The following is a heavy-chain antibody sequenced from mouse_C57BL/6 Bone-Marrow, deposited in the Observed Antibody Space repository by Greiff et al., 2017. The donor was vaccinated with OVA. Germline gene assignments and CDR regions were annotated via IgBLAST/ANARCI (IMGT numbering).Heavy chain of an antibody. V-gene: IGHV1-54*01. Sequence: QLQQSGAELVRPGTSVKVSCKASGYAFTNYLIEWVKQRPGQGLEWIGVINPGSGGTNYNEKFKGKATLTADKSSSTAYMQLSSLTSEDSAVYFCARESGLDYWGQGTTLTVSS. CDR1: GYAFTNYL. CDR2: INPGSGGT. J-gene: IGHJ2*01. CDR3: ARESGLDY. D-gene: IGHD1-3*01.